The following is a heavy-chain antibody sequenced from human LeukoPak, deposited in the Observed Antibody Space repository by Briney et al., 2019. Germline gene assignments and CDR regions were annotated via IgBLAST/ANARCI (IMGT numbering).Heavy chain of an antibody. CDR1: GGSISGYY. CDR2: MYETGHT. J-gene: IGHJ4*02. V-gene: IGHV4-59*08. CDR3: ARHPFATPFDY. D-gene: IGHD2-15*01. Sequence: SETLSHTCSVSGGSISGYYWSWIRQPPGQGLEWIGYMYETGHTMYNSSLKSRVTMSLDTSKNHFSLSLSSVTAADTAVYYCARHPFATPFDYWGPGTLVTVSS.